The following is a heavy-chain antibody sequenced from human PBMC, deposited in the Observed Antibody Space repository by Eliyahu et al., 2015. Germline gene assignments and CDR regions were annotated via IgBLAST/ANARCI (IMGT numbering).Heavy chain of an antibody. CDR1: GGSFSGYY. V-gene: IGHV4-34*01. CDR3: ARGTPEDIVLMGHHEAPYFDY. CDR2: INHSGST. Sequence: QVQLQQWGAGLLKPSETLSLTCAVYGGSFSGYYWSWIRQPPGKGLEWIGEINHSGSTNYNPSLKSRVTISVDTSKNQFSLKLSSVTAADTAVYYCARGTPEDIVLMGHHEAPYFDYWGQGTLVTVSS. J-gene: IGHJ4*02. D-gene: IGHD2-8*01.